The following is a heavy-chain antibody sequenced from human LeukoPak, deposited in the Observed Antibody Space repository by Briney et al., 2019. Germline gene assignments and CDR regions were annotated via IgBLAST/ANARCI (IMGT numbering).Heavy chain of an antibody. CDR3: ASIAAAGTPYYYYYYGMDV. Sequence: QPGGSLRLSCAASGFTFSSYWMHWVRQAPGKGLVWVSRINSDGSSTSYADSVKGRFTISRDNAKNTLYLQMNSLRAEDTAVYYCASIAAAGTPYYYYYYGMDVWGQGTTVTVSS. CDR2: INSDGSST. J-gene: IGHJ6*02. D-gene: IGHD6-13*01. V-gene: IGHV3-74*01. CDR1: GFTFSSYW.